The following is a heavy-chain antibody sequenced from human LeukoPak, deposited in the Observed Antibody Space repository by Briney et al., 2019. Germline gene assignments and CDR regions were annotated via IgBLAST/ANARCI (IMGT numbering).Heavy chain of an antibody. D-gene: IGHD2-2*01. CDR1: GGTFDNYA. Sequence: ASVKVSCKASGGTFDNYAITWVRQAPGQGLEWMGGIVPMSGTTNYAQKLQGRVTMTTDTSTSTAYMELRSLRSDDTAVYYCARTEIVVVPAAYDYWGQGTLVTVSS. J-gene: IGHJ4*02. CDR2: IVPMSGTT. CDR3: ARTEIVVVPAAYDY. V-gene: IGHV1-69*05.